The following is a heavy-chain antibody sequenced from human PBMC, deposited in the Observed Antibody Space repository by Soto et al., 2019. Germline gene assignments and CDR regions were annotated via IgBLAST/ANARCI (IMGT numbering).Heavy chain of an antibody. J-gene: IGHJ5*02. CDR3: ASTYSSSWYWFDP. Sequence: QVTVKESGPVLVKPTETLTLTCTVSGFSLSNAGLGVSWIRQPPGKALEWLAHIFSNDEKSYSTSLKSRLTISKDTSKSQVVLTMTNMDPLDTATYYCASTYSSSWYWFDPWGQGTLVTVSS. CDR2: IFSNDEK. D-gene: IGHD6-13*01. CDR1: GFSLSNAGLG. V-gene: IGHV2-26*04.